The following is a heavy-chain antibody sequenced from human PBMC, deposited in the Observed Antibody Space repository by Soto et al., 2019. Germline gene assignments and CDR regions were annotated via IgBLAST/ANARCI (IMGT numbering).Heavy chain of an antibody. J-gene: IGHJ3*02. D-gene: IGHD3-9*01. CDR2: IDHSGST. Sequence: QVQLQESGPGVVKPSGTLSLTCAVSGVSISNPNWWAWVRKAPGKGLEWIGEIDHSGSTNYNPSLNSRVTISLDRSKNQFSLKLSSVAAADTAVYYCARGIFYAFDIWGQGTMVTVSS. CDR3: ARGIFYAFDI. CDR1: GVSISNPNW. V-gene: IGHV4-4*02.